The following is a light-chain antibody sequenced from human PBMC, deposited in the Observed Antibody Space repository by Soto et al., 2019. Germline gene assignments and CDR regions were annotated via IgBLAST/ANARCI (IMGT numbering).Light chain of an antibody. V-gene: IGKV3-15*01. CDR3: QQYNDWPGWT. CDR1: QSVASN. Sequence: EIVMTQSPATLSVSPGERATLSCRASQSVASNLAWYQQRPRQAPRLLIYGASTRATNIPARFSGSGSETEFTLTISSLQSEDFAVYYCQQYNDWPGWTFGQGTKVEIK. CDR2: GAS. J-gene: IGKJ1*01.